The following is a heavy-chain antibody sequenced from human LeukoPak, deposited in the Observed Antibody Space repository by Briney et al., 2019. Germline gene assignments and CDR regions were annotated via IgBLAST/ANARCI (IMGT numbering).Heavy chain of an antibody. CDR1: GFTFSNYD. CDR2: ISSNGGNT. V-gene: IGHV3-64D*09. D-gene: IGHD2-21*02. J-gene: IGHJ4*02. CDR3: VKAITVSANFDC. Sequence: PGGSLRLSCSASGFTFSNYDMHWVRQAPGKGLEYVSAISSNGGNTYYADSVKGRFTISRDNSKNTLYLQMSSLRTEDTAIYYCVKAITVSANFDCWGQGTLVTVSS.